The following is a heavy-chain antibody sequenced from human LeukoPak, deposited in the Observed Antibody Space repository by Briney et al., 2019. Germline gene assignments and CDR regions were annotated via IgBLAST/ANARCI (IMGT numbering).Heavy chain of an antibody. CDR2: MNPKSNNR. Sequence: ASVKVSCKASGYTFTNYDVNWVRQATGQGLEWMGWMNPKSNNRGYAQKLQGRVTITTDTSMSTAYMELSSLRSDDTAVYYCTRGLKGNYYSGSGTYRWFAPWGQGTLVTVSS. CDR1: GYTFTNYD. V-gene: IGHV1-8*01. CDR3: TRGLKGNYYSGSGTYRWFAP. J-gene: IGHJ5*02. D-gene: IGHD3-10*01.